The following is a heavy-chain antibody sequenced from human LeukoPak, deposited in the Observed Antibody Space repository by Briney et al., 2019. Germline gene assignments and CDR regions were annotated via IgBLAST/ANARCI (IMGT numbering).Heavy chain of an antibody. J-gene: IGHJ6*02. CDR1: GGTFSIYA. CDR3: ARPRDIVLMVYANDYYYYGMDV. D-gene: IGHD2-8*01. Sequence: ASVTVSCKASGGTFSIYAISWVRQAPGQGLEWMGGIIPIFGTANYAQKFQGRVTITADESTSTAYMELSSLRSEDTAVYYCARPRDIVLMVYANDYYYYGMDVWGQGTTVTVSS. CDR2: IIPIFGTA. V-gene: IGHV1-69*13.